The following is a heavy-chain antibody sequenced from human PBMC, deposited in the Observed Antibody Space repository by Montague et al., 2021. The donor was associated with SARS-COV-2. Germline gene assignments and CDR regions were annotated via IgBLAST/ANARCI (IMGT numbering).Heavy chain of an antibody. V-gene: IGHV4-34*01. CDR3: TREGYQVLWSDYYYYGMDV. CDR2: INHSGST. CDR1: GGSFSGYY. J-gene: IGHJ6*02. D-gene: IGHD2-2*01. Sequence: SKTLSLTCAVYGGSFSGYYWSWIRQPPGKGLEWIEEINHSGSTNYNPSLKSRVTISVDTSKNQFSLKLSSVTAADTAVYYCTREGYQVLWSDYYYYGMDVWGQGTTVTVSS.